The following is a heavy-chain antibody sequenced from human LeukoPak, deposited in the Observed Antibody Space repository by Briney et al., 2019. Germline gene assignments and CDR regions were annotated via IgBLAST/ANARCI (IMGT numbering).Heavy chain of an antibody. D-gene: IGHD1-1*01. J-gene: IGHJ3*02. CDR3: AKDLWLTGWNDRDAFDS. CDR1: GFTVSSNS. Sequence: PGGSLRLSCTVSGFTVSSNSMSWVRQAPGKGLEWVSFIYSDNTHYSYSVKGRFTISIDNYKKTLYLQMNSLRAEDTAVYYCAKDLWLTGWNDRDAFDSGGQGTMVTVSS. CDR2: IYSDNT. V-gene: IGHV3-53*01.